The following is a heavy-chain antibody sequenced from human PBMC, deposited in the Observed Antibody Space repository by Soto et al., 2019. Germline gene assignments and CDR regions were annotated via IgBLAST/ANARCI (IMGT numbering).Heavy chain of an antibody. CDR2: IVPLSGTP. CDR1: GGNSNSYS. Sequence: QVRLVQSGAEVKKPGSSVKLSCKVSGGNSNSYSIAWVRQAPGQGRQWLGTIVPLSGTPNHAQQFQARVTITADTSTNTAYLEMSSLRSEDTAIYYCARDWRQMSRGGFFDYWGQGSLVTLSS. J-gene: IGHJ4*02. V-gene: IGHV1-69*06. D-gene: IGHD3-16*01. CDR3: ARDWRQMSRGGFFDY.